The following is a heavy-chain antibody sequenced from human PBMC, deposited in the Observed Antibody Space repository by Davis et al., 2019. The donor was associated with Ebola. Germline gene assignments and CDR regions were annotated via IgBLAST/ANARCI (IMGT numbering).Heavy chain of an antibody. V-gene: IGHV1-69*13. D-gene: IGHD1-26*01. CDR2: IIPIFGTA. CDR3: ARESSTRRDAFDI. Sequence: AASVKVSCKASGGTFSSYAISWVRRAPGQGLEWMGGIIPIFGTANYAQKFQGRVTITADESTSTAYMELSSLRSEDTAVYYCARESSTRRDAFDIWGQGTMVTVSS. CDR1: GGTFSSYA. J-gene: IGHJ3*02.